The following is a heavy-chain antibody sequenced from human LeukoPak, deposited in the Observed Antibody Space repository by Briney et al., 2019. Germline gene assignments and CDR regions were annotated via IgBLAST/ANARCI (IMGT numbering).Heavy chain of an antibody. CDR3: ARVYSNGWYRDFGYYYYGMDV. V-gene: IGHV1-46*01. D-gene: IGHD6-19*01. CDR2: INPSGGST. J-gene: IGHJ6*02. Sequence: ASVKVSCKASGYTFTSYYMHWVRQAPGQGLEWMGIINPSGGSTSYAQKFQGKVTMTRDTSTSTVYMELSSLRSEDTAVYYCARVYSNGWYRDFGYYYYGMDVWGQGTTVTVSS. CDR1: GYTFTSYY.